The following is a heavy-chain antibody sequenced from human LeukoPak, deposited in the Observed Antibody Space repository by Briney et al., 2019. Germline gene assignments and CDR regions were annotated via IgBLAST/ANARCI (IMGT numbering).Heavy chain of an antibody. J-gene: IGHJ3*02. CDR1: GFTFEDYA. Sequence: GGSLRLSCVVSGFTFEDYAINWVRQAPGKGLEWVSNINWNGGSTGYGDSVKGRFTISRDNAKNSVFLQMHSLRADDTALYSCAGDMLLGDAFDIWGQGTMVIVSS. V-gene: IGHV3-20*04. D-gene: IGHD3-10*02. CDR3: AGDMLLGDAFDI. CDR2: INWNGGST.